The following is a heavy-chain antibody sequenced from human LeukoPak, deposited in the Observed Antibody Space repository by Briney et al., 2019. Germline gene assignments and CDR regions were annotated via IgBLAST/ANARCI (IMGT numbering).Heavy chain of an antibody. CDR1: GGTFSSYA. CDR3: AKDPGIAAAGTGP. V-gene: IGHV3-23*01. D-gene: IGHD6-13*01. CDR2: ISGSGGST. Sequence: ASVKVSCKASGGTFSSYAISWVRQAPGKGLEWVSAISGSGGSTYYADSVKGRFTISRDNSKNTLYLQMNSLRAEDTAVYYCAKDPGIAAAGTGPWGQGTLVTVSS. J-gene: IGHJ5*02.